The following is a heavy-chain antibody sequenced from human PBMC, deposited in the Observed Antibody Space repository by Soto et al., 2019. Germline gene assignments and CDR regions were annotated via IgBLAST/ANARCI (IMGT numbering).Heavy chain of an antibody. CDR1: GGSISSYY. CDR3: ARDDRNQRDAFDI. D-gene: IGHD1-1*01. J-gene: IGHJ3*02. V-gene: IGHV4-4*07. CDR2: IHTSGSI. Sequence: QVQLQESGPGLVKPSETLSLTCTVSGGSISSYYWTWIRQPAGKGLEWIGRIHTSGSINYNPSLKSRVTVSVDTSKKQISLKLSSVTAADTAVYYCARDDRNQRDAFDIWGQGTLVTVSS.